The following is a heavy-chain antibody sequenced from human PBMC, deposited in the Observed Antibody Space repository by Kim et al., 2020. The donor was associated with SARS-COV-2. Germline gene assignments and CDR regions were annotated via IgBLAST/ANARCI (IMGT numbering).Heavy chain of an antibody. CDR2: MWFDESNA. J-gene: IGHJ6*02. V-gene: IGHV3-33*06. Sequence: GGSLRLSCTTSGFTFKNFGMHWVRQAPGKGLEWVAVMWFDESNAFYEDSVKGRFTISRDNSKNILYLHMNSLRAEDTAVYYFAKAGSVGTYYYYGLDVWGQGTTVTVSS. CDR1: GFTFKNFG. D-gene: IGHD7-27*01. CDR3: AKAGSVGTYYYYGLDV.